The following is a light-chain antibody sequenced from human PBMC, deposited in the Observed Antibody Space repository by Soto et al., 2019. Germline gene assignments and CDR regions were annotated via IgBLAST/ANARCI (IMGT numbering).Light chain of an antibody. J-gene: IGLJ1*01. CDR3: SSYTSSSTRV. V-gene: IGLV2-14*03. Sequence: QSVLAQPASVSGSPGQSITISCTGTSSDVGAYDYVSWYQQHPDKAPKLMIYEVGYRPSGVSNRFSGSKSGNTASLTISGLQAEDEADYYCSSYTSSSTRVFGTGTKVTVL. CDR1: SSDVGAYDY. CDR2: EVG.